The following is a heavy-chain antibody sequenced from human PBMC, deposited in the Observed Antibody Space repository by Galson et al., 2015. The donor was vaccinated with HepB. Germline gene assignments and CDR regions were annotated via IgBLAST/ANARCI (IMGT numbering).Heavy chain of an antibody. Sequence: PALVKPTQTLTLTCTFSGFSLSTSGVGVGWIRQPPGKALEWLALIYWDDDKRYSPSLKSRLTITKDTSKNQVVLTMTNMDPVDTATYYCAQTKVTTLFDYWGQGTLVTVSS. V-gene: IGHV2-5*02. CDR1: GFSLSTSGVG. CDR3: AQTKVTTLFDY. CDR2: IYWDDDK. D-gene: IGHD4-17*01. J-gene: IGHJ4*02.